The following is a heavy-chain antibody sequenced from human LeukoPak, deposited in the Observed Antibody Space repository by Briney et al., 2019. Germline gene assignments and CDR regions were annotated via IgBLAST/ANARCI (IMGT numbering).Heavy chain of an antibody. V-gene: IGHV3-21*01. Sequence: GGSLRLSCAASGFTFSSYSMNWVRQAPGKGLEWVSSISSSSSYIYYADSVKGRFTTSRDNAKNSLYLQMNSLRAEDTAVYYCARDSSGDYAPGYFDYWGQGTLVTVSS. CDR1: GFTFSSYS. CDR2: ISSSSSYI. J-gene: IGHJ4*02. CDR3: ARDSSGDYAPGYFDY. D-gene: IGHD4-17*01.